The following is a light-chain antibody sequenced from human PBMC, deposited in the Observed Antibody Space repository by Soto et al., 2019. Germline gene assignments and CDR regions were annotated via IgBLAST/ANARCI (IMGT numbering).Light chain of an antibody. CDR2: GAS. V-gene: IGKV3-15*01. Sequence: EMVMTQSPATLSVSPGERATLSCRASQSVSSNLAWYQQKPGQAPRLLIYGASTRATGVPARISGSGSGTEFTLTISSLQAEDFAVYHCQHYNSWPRAFGQGTKVESK. J-gene: IGKJ1*01. CDR3: QHYNSWPRA. CDR1: QSVSSN.